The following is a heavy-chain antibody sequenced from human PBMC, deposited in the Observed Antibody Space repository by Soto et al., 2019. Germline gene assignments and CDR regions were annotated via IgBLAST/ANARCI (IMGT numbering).Heavy chain of an antibody. V-gene: IGHV3-30*18. D-gene: IGHD3-3*01. Sequence: QVQLVESGGGVVQPGRSLRLSCAASGFTFSSYGMHWVRQAPGNGLEWVAVISYDGSNKYYADSVKGRFTISRDNSKNTLYLQMNSLRAEDTAVYYCAKGRGDFWSGYYYGMDVWGQGTTVTVSS. CDR3: AKGRGDFWSGYYYGMDV. CDR1: GFTFSSYG. J-gene: IGHJ6*02. CDR2: ISYDGSNK.